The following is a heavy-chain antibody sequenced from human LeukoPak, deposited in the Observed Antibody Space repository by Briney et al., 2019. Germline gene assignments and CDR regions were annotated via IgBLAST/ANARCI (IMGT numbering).Heavy chain of an antibody. CDR3: ARDRFRTTDSHNWFDP. CDR1: GYTFTSYD. CDR2: MNPNSGNT. J-gene: IGHJ5*02. D-gene: IGHD4-11*01. V-gene: IGHV1-8*01. Sequence: GASVKVSCKASGYTFTSYDINWVRQATGQGLEWMGWMNPNSGNTGYAQKFQGRVTMTRDTSISTAYMELSRLRSDDTAVYYCARDRFRTTDSHNWFDPWGQGTLVTVSS.